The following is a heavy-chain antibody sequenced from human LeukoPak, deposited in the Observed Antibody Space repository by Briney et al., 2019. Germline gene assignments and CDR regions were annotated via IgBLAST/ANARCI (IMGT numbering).Heavy chain of an antibody. D-gene: IGHD3-16*01. J-gene: IGHJ4*02. CDR1: GYKFSNHW. CDR2: IYTGDSDNSDT. CDR3: ARLLKPTPQSWGVYYFDY. Sequence: GESLKISCRGSGYKFSNHWIGWVRQMPGKGLEWMGIIYTGDSDNSDTRYSPSFQGQVTISADKSISTAYLQWSSLKASDTAMYYCARLLKPTPQSWGVYYFDYWGQGTLITVSS. V-gene: IGHV5-51*01.